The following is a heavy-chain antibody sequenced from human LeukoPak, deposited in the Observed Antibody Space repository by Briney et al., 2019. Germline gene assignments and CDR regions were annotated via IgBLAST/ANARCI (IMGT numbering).Heavy chain of an antibody. D-gene: IGHD4-17*01. J-gene: IGHJ4*02. CDR2: TRDKAASYTT. CDR1: GFTFNDHY. CDR3: VASSLGPGDLDY. V-gene: IGHV3-72*01. Sequence: PGGSLRLSRAASGFTFNDHYLDCARPAPGKGLDEVVRTRDKAASYTTEYAASVKGRFTVSRDDSKNSLYLQMNSLTTEDTAVYYCVASSLGPGDLDYWGQGTLVTVSS.